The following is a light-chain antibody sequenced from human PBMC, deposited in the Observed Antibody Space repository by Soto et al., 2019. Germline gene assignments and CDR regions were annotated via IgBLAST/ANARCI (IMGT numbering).Light chain of an antibody. J-gene: IGKJ5*01. CDR1: QSVSTY. Sequence: EIVLTQSPGTLSLSPGERATLSCRASQSVSTYLAWYQQKPGQAPRLLIYDASNRATGIPARFSGSGSGTDFTLTISSLEPADFVVYYCQQRSNWPVTFGQGTRLEIE. CDR3: QQRSNWPVT. V-gene: IGKV3-11*01. CDR2: DAS.